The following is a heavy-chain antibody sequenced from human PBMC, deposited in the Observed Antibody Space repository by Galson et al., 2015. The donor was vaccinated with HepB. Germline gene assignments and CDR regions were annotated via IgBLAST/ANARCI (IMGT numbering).Heavy chain of an antibody. D-gene: IGHD6-13*01. CDR2: IWSGGSNK. CDR1: GFIFSGFG. CDR3: AREGQYACSCMDY. Sequence: SLRLSCAASGFIFSGFGMHWVRQAPGKGLEWVGVIWSGGSNKYYAGFVKGRFTISRDNSKNTVYLRMNSVRVEDTAVYYCAREGQYACSCMDYWGQGVLVTVSS. V-gene: IGHV3-33*01. J-gene: IGHJ4*02.